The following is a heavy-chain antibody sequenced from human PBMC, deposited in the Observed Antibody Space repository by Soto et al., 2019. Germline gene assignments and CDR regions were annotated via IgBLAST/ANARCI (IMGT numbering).Heavy chain of an antibody. V-gene: IGHV1-69*12. CDR3: SGTVGGASTDYHYGMDV. CDR1: GGTFSSYA. CDR2: IIPIFGTA. J-gene: IGHJ6*02. D-gene: IGHD1-26*01. Sequence: QVQLVQSGAEVKKPGSSVKVSCKASGGTFSSYAISWVRQAPGQGLEWMGGIIPIFGTANYAQKFQGRVTITADESTSTAYMGLGSLRFEDTAVVYFSGTVGGASTDYHYGMDVWGQGTTVTGSS.